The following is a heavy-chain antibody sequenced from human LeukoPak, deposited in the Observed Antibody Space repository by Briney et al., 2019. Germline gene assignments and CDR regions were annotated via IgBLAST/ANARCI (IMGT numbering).Heavy chain of an antibody. Sequence: GGSLRLSCAASGFTFSNAGMSWVRQAPGKGLEWVGRIKSKTDGGTTDYAAPVKGRFTISRDDSKNTLYLQMNSVRTEDTAVYYCTTGIVGALNFDYWGQGTLVTVSS. V-gene: IGHV3-15*01. J-gene: IGHJ4*02. D-gene: IGHD1-26*01. CDR2: IKSKTDGGTT. CDR1: GFTFSNAG. CDR3: TTGIVGALNFDY.